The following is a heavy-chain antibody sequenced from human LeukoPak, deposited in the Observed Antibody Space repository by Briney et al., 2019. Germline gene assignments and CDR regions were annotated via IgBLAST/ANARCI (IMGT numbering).Heavy chain of an antibody. CDR3: ACGVAATGWLYFDY. J-gene: IGHJ4*02. Sequence: PSETLSLTCTVSGGSITSYYWSWLRQPAGKGLEWIGRIYSSGTTNYNPSLKSRVTMSIDTTQFSLKLSSVTAADTAVYFCACGVAATGWLYFDYWGQGSLVTVSS. D-gene: IGHD6-13*01. CDR2: IYSSGTT. V-gene: IGHV4-4*07. CDR1: GGSITSYY.